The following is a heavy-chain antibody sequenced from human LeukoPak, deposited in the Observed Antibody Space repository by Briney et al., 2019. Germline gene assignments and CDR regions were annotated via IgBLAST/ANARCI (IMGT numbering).Heavy chain of an antibody. Sequence: PSETLSLTCTVSGGSISSSSYYWGWIRQPPGKGLEWIGSIYYSGSTYYNPSLKSRVTISVDTSKNQFSLKLSSVTAADTAVYYCARHRASIHSGTFDYWGQGTLVTVSS. CDR2: IYYSGST. J-gene: IGHJ4*02. D-gene: IGHD1-26*01. V-gene: IGHV4-39*01. CDR1: GGSISSSSYY. CDR3: ARHRASIHSGTFDY.